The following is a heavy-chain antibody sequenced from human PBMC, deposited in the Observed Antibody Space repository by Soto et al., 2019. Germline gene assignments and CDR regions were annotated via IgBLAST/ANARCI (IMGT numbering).Heavy chain of an antibody. Sequence: PSETLSLTCAVSGGSISSGGYSWSWIRQPPGKGLEWIGYIYHSGSTYYNPSLKSRVTISVDRSKNQFSLKLSSVTAADTAVYYCARLHNYYGSGSYYNDGWFDPWGQGTLVTVSS. J-gene: IGHJ5*02. V-gene: IGHV4-30-2*01. D-gene: IGHD3-10*01. CDR1: GGSISSGGYS. CDR2: IYHSGST. CDR3: ARLHNYYGSGSYYNDGWFDP.